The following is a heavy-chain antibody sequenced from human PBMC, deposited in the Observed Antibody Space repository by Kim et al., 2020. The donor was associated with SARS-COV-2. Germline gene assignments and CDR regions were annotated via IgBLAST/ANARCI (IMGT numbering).Heavy chain of an antibody. J-gene: IGHJ4*02. Sequence: GGSLRLSCAASGFTVSTNYMSWVRQTPGKGLEWVAVISSGGKTQDVDSGRGRFTMDRDRAKKKGARQRNRRRAEEKDVYYCAKTTVTAEVDCWGQGALVT. CDR2: ISSGGKT. V-gene: IGHV3-53*01. CDR1: GFTVSTNY. D-gene: IGHD2-21*02. CDR3: AKTTVTAEVDC.